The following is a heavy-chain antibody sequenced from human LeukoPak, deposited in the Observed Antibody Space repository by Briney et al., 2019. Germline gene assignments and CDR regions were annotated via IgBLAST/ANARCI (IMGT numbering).Heavy chain of an antibody. CDR2: IYYSGST. CDR3: ATSSGWYSWFDY. Sequence: SETLSLTCTVSGGSISSYYWSWIRQPPGKGLEWIGSIYYSGSTCYNPSLKSRVTISVDTSKNQFSLKLSSVTAADTAVYYCATSSGWYSWFDYWGQGTLVTVSS. D-gene: IGHD6-19*01. J-gene: IGHJ4*02. V-gene: IGHV4-59*12. CDR1: GGSISSYY.